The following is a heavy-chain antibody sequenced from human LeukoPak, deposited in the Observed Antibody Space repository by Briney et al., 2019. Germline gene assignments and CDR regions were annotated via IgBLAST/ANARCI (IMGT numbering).Heavy chain of an antibody. Sequence: KTSETLSHTCTVSGGSISSYYWSWIRQPPGKGLEWIGYIYYSGSTNYNPSLKSRVTISVDTSKNQFSLKLSSVTAADTAVYYCARADYYDSSGQYWGQGTLVTVSS. CDR2: IYYSGST. CDR3: ARADYYDSSGQY. D-gene: IGHD3-22*01. CDR1: GGSISSYY. V-gene: IGHV4-59*01. J-gene: IGHJ4*02.